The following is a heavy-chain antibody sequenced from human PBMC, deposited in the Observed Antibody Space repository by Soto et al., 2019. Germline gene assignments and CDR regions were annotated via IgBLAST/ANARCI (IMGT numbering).Heavy chain of an antibody. CDR2: INTGNGNT. Sequence: ASVKVSCKASGYTFTSYAMHWVRQAPGQRXEWMGWINTGNGNTKYSQKFQGRVTITRDTSASTAYMELSSLRSEDTAVYYCARSYIVVVPAASDLGAFDIWGQGTMVTVSS. V-gene: IGHV1-3*04. CDR1: GYTFTSYA. D-gene: IGHD2-2*01. J-gene: IGHJ3*02. CDR3: ARSYIVVVPAASDLGAFDI.